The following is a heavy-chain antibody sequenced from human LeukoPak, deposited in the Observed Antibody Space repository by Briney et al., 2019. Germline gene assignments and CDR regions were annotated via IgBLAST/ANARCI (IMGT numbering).Heavy chain of an antibody. CDR1: GGSISSYY. CDR3: ARGGRAYRYSSSWYPTPSWFDP. CDR2: IYYSGST. D-gene: IGHD6-13*01. V-gene: IGHV4-59*01. J-gene: IGHJ5*02. Sequence: PSETLSLTCTVSGGSISSYYWSWIRQPPGKGLEWIGYIYYSGSTNYNPSLKSRVTISVDTSKNQFSLKLSSVTAADTAVYYCARGGRAYRYSSSWYPTPSWFDPWGQGTLVTVSS.